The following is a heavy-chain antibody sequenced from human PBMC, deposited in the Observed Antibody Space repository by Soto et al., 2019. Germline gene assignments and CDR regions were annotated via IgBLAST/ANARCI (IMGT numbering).Heavy chain of an antibody. D-gene: IGHD4-17*01. Sequence: SGGSLRLSCAASGFTFSSYAMSWVRQAPGKGLEWVSVIYSGGSTYYADSVKGRFTISRDNSKNTLYLQMNSLRAEDTAVYYCASYGGSIDYWGQGTLVTVSS. J-gene: IGHJ4*02. V-gene: IGHV3-66*01. CDR1: GFTFSSYA. CDR3: ASYGGSIDY. CDR2: IYSGGST.